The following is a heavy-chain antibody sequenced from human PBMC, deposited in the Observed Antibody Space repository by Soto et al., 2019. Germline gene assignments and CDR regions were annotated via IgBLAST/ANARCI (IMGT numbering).Heavy chain of an antibody. CDR3: ASPSGYSYGFDY. CDR2: ISAYNGNT. CDR1: GYTFTSYG. J-gene: IGHJ4*02. Sequence: QVQLVQSGAEVKKPGASVKVSCKASGYTFTSYGISWVRQAPGQGLEWMGWISAYNGNTNYAQKLQGRVTMTTDTSTSTASLALRSLRSADTAVYYCASPSGYSYGFDYWGQGPLVTVSS. V-gene: IGHV1-18*01. D-gene: IGHD5-18*01.